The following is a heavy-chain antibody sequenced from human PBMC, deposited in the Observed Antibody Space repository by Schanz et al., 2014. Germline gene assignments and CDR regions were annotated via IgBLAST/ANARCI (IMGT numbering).Heavy chain of an antibody. V-gene: IGHV3-33*08. D-gene: IGHD3-10*01. Sequence: VQLVESGGGLVKPGGSLRLSCAASGFTFSNYAMGWVRQAPGKGLEWVALISYDGSSKNHADSVQGRFTISRDNSKNALYLQMDRLRAEDTAVYYCARGIITMVRGGDVGAFDIWGQGTMVTVSS. CDR2: ISYDGSSK. J-gene: IGHJ3*02. CDR3: ARGIITMVRGGDVGAFDI. CDR1: GFTFSNYA.